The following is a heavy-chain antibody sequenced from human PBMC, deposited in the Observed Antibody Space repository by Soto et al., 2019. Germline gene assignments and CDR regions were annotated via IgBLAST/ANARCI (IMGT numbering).Heavy chain of an antibody. V-gene: IGHV4-61*01. J-gene: IGHJ3*02. CDR2: IYYSGST. Sequence: SETLSLTCTVSGGSVSSGSYYWSWIRQPPGKGLEWIGYIYYSGSTNYNPSLKSRVTISVDTSKNQFSLKLSSVTAADTAVYYCAREAPTTGYEDAFDIWGQGTMVTVSS. CDR1: GGSVSSGSYY. D-gene: IGHD4-17*01. CDR3: AREAPTTGYEDAFDI.